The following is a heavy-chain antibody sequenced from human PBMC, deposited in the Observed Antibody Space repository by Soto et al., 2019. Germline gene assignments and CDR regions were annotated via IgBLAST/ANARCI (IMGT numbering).Heavy chain of an antibody. D-gene: IGHD3-9*01. J-gene: IGHJ5*02. CDR1: GGSVSSGSYY. Sequence: SETLSLTCTVSGGSVSSGSYYWSWIRQPPGKGLEWIGYIYYSGSTNYNPSLKSRVTISVDTSKNQFSLKLSSVTAADTAVYYCASQYYDILTGYSPHWFDPWGQGTLVTVS. CDR2: IYYSGST. CDR3: ASQYYDILTGYSPHWFDP. V-gene: IGHV4-61*01.